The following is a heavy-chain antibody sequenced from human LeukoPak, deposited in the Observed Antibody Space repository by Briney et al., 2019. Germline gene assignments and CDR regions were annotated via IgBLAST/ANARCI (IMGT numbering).Heavy chain of an antibody. CDR2: INHSGST. J-gene: IGHJ5*02. CDR1: GGSFSGYY. D-gene: IGHD2-15*01. V-gene: IGHV4-34*01. Sequence: SETLSLTCAVYGGSFSGYYWSWIRQPPGKGLEWTGEINHSGSTNYNPSLKSRVTISVDTSKNQFSLKLSSVTAADTAVYYCARDPYCSGGSCYLGWFDPWGQGTLVTVSS. CDR3: ARDPYCSGGSCYLGWFDP.